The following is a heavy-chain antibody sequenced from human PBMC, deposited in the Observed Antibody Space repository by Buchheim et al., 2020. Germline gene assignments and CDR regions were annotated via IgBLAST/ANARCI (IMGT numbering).Heavy chain of an antibody. V-gene: IGHV3-7*03. D-gene: IGHD1-1*01. J-gene: IGHJ4*02. CDR3: ARIVSHGTDY. CDR2: IKQDGSEK. CDR1: GFTFSSFW. Sequence: EVQLVESGGGLVQPGGSLRLSCAASGFTFSSFWMGWVRQAPGKGLEWVATIKQDGSEKSYVDSVKGRFTISRDNAKNSVFLQMNSLRAEDTAMYYCARIVSHGTDYWGQGTL.